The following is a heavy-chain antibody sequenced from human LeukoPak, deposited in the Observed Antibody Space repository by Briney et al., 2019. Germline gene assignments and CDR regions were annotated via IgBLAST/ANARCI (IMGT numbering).Heavy chain of an antibody. Sequence: SETLSLTCTVSGGSISSYYWSWIRQPPGKGLEWIGYIYYSGSTNYNPSLKSRVTISVDTSKNQFSLKLSSVTAADTAVYYCARHGVEGIVVVPAAWDNWFDPWGQGTLVTVSS. V-gene: IGHV4-59*08. D-gene: IGHD2-2*01. CDR1: GGSISSYY. J-gene: IGHJ5*02. CDR3: ARHGVEGIVVVPAAWDNWFDP. CDR2: IYYSGST.